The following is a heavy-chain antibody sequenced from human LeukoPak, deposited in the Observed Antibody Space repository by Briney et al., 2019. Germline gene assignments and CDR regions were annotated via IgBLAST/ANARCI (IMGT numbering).Heavy chain of an antibody. J-gene: IGHJ5*02. V-gene: IGHV4-39*07. Sequence: PSETLSLTCTVSGGSISSSSYYWGWIRQPPGKGLEWIGSIYYSGSTYYNPSLKSRVTISVDTSKNQFSLKLSSVTAADTAVYYCARGYRRYYDSSGYYPNWFDPWGQGTLVTVSS. CDR3: ARGYRRYYDSSGYYPNWFDP. D-gene: IGHD3-22*01. CDR2: IYYSGST. CDR1: GGSISSSSYY.